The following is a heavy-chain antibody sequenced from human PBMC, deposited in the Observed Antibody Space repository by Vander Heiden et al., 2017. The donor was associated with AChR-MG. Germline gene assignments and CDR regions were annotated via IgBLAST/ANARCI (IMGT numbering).Heavy chain of an antibody. CDR2: INHSGST. CDR1: GGSFSGYY. J-gene: IGHJ4*02. CDR3: ARSGAGEVDY. V-gene: IGHV4-34*01. D-gene: IGHD3-16*01. Sequence: QVQLQQWGAGLLKPSETLSLTCAVYGGSFSGYYWSWIRQPPGKGLEWIGEINHSGSTNYNPSLKSRVTISVDTSKNQFSLKLSSVTAADTAVYYCARSGAGEVDYWGQGTLVTVSS.